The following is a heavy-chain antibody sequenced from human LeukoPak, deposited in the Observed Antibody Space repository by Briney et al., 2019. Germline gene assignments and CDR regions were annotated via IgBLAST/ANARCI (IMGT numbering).Heavy chain of an antibody. D-gene: IGHD6-13*01. CDR3: ASLTSYSSSYDY. CDR1: GGSISSGSYY. Sequence: SQTLSLTCTVSGGSISSGSYYWSWIRQPAGKGLEWIGRIYTSGSTNYNPSLKSRVTISVDTSKNQFSLKLSSVTAADTAVYYCASLTSYSSSYDYWGQGTLVTVSS. V-gene: IGHV4-61*02. CDR2: IYTSGST. J-gene: IGHJ4*02.